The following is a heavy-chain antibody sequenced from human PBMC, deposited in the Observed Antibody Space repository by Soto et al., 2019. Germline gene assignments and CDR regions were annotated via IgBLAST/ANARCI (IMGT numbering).Heavy chain of an antibody. CDR3: ARLTTHSSSWNYFDY. J-gene: IGHJ4*02. D-gene: IGHD6-13*01. Sequence: SQTLSLTCAITGDSVSSNSAGWSWVRQSPSRGLEWLGRTYYRSKWYYEYAVSVRGRITINPDTSKNQYSLQLNSVTPEDTAVYYCARLTTHSSSWNYFDYWGQGTLVTVSS. CDR1: GDSVSSNSAG. CDR2: TYYRSKWYY. V-gene: IGHV6-1*01.